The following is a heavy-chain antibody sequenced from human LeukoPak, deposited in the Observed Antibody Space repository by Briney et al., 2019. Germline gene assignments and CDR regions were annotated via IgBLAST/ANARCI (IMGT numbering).Heavy chain of an antibody. CDR3: AREGELYALDY. CDR1: GYTFTSYA. D-gene: IGHD3-16*01. V-gene: IGHV1-3*01. J-gene: IGHJ4*02. Sequence: GASVKVSCKASGYTFTSYAMHWVRQAPGQRLEWMGWINAGNGNTKYSQKFQGRVTITRDTSASTAYKELSSLRSEDTAAYYCAREGELYALDYWGQGTLVTVSS. CDR2: INAGNGNT.